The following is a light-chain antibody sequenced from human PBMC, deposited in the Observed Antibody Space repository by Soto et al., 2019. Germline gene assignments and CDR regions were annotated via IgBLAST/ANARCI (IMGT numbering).Light chain of an antibody. J-gene: IGLJ3*02. CDR3: ETWDSNTRV. V-gene: IGLV4-60*02. Sequence: QLVLTQSSSASDSLGSSDKLTCTLSSGHSSYIIAWHQQQPGKAPRYLMKLEGSGSYNKGSGVPDRFSGSRSVADRYLNISNLQFKNETDYYCETWDSNTRVFGGGTKLTVL. CDR2: LEGSGSY. CDR1: SGHSSYI.